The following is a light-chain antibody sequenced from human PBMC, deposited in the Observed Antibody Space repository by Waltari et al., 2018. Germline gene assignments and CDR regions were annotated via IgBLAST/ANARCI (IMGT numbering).Light chain of an antibody. CDR1: QSVSSN. V-gene: IGKV3-15*01. J-gene: IGKJ4*01. Sequence: EIVMTQSPATLSVSPGERATLSCRASQSVSSNLAWYQQKPGPAPRLLIYGASTRAPGIPARFSGSGSWTDFTLTISSLQSEDFAVYYCQQYNNWPPLTFGGGTKVEIK. CDR3: QQYNNWPPLT. CDR2: GAS.